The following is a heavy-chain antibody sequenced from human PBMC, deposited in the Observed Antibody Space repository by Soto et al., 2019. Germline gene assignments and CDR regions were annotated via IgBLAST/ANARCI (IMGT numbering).Heavy chain of an antibody. CDR2: INHSGST. CDR3: ARGHGFLEWLVGYYYGMDV. Sequence: PSETLSLTCAVYGGSFSGYYWSWIRQPPGKGLEWIGEINHSGSTNYNPSLKSRVTISVDTSKNQFSLKLSSVTAADTAVYYCARGHGFLEWLVGYYYGMDVWGQVTTGTFSS. J-gene: IGHJ6*02. D-gene: IGHD3-3*01. V-gene: IGHV4-34*01. CDR1: GGSFSGYY.